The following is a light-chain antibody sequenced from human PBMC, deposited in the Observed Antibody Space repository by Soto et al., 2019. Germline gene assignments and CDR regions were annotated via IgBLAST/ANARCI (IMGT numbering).Light chain of an antibody. CDR2: EVT. J-gene: IGLJ3*02. CDR3: SSHTSSSTRV. CDR1: SSDVGGYDF. Sequence: QSALTQPASVSGSPGQSITISCTGTSSDVGGYDFVSWYQQHPGKAPKLMIYEVTNRPSGVSKRFSGSKSGNMASLTISGLQAEDEADYYCSSHTSSSTRVFGGGTKVTVL. V-gene: IGLV2-14*01.